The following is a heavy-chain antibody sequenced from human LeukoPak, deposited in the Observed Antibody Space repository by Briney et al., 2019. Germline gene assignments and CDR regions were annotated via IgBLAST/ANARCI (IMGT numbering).Heavy chain of an antibody. Sequence: GASVKVSCKASGYTFTGYYMHWVRQAPGQGLEWMGWINPNSGGTNYAQKFQGRVTMTRDTSISTAYMELSRLRSDDTAVYYCATIAYDSSGYYAIDYWGQGTLVTVSS. CDR2: INPNSGGT. CDR1: GYTFTGYY. D-gene: IGHD3-22*01. CDR3: ATIAYDSSGYYAIDY. V-gene: IGHV1-2*02. J-gene: IGHJ4*02.